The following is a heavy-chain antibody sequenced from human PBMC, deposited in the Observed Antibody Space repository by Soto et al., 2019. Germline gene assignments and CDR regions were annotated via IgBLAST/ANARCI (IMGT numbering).Heavy chain of an antibody. CDR1: GESVIDYY. V-gene: IGHV4-59*02. CDR3: ARSGYYGFDY. D-gene: IGHD3-22*01. CDR2: IYYTGST. Sequence: SETLSLTCAVSGESVIDYYWSWIRQPPGKGLEWIGHIYYTGSTNYNPSLRSRVTMSQDTSKNQFSLKLASVTAADTAVYYCARSGYYGFDYWGQGALVTVSS. J-gene: IGHJ4*02.